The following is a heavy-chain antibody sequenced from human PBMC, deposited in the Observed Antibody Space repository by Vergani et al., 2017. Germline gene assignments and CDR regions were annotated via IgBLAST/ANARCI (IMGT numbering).Heavy chain of an antibody. J-gene: IGHJ5*02. CDR1: GYTFTGYY. V-gene: IGHV1-2*02. Sequence: QVQLVQSGAEVKKPGASVKVSCKASGYTFTGYYMHWVRQAPGQGLEWMGWINPNSGGTNYAQKFQGRVTITADKSTSTAYMELSSLRSEDTAVYYCARRPDYYGSGSYPWFDPWGQGTLVTVSS. CDR2: INPNSGGT. D-gene: IGHD3-10*01. CDR3: ARRPDYYGSGSYPWFDP.